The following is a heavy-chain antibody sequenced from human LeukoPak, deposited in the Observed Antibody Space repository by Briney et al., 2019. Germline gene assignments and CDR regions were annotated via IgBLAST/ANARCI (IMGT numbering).Heavy chain of an antibody. J-gene: IGHJ4*02. CDR1: GGTFSSYA. Sequence: SVKVSCKASGGTFSSYAISWVRQAPGQGLEWMGRIIPILGIANYAQKFQGRVTITADKSTSTAYMELSSLRSEDTAVYYCARTIGYCSGGSCYYFDYWGQGTLVTVSS. V-gene: IGHV1-69*04. CDR2: IIPILGIA. CDR3: ARTIGYCSGGSCYYFDY. D-gene: IGHD2-15*01.